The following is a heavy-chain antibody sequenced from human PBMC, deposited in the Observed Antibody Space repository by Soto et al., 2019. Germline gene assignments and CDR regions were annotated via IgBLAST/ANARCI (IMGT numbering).Heavy chain of an antibody. CDR2: IDRDGRDK. CDR1: GFTFNSHW. D-gene: IGHD5-12*01. V-gene: IGHV3-7*04. Sequence: EMQLVESGGGLVQPGGSLRLACLASGFTFNSHWMGWVRQSPGKGLEWVANIDRDGRDKYYVDSVKGRFTLSRDNAKNSVFLQMNSLRVDDPAMYYWARNDYFTFDHWGLGTLVTVSS. J-gene: IGHJ5*02. CDR3: ARNDYFTFDH.